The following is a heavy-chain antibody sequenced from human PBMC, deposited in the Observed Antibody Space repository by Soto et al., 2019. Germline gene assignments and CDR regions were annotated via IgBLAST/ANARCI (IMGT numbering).Heavy chain of an antibody. CDR3: ARGSKSYGDYHAFDY. CDR2: INPNSGGT. D-gene: IGHD4-17*01. Sequence: ASVKVSCKASGYTFTGYYMHWVRQAPGQGLEWMGWINPNSGGTNYAQKFQGRVTMTRDTSISTAYMELSRLRSDDTAVYYCARGSKSYGDYHAFDYSGQGTLVTVSS. J-gene: IGHJ4*02. CDR1: GYTFTGYY. V-gene: IGHV1-2*02.